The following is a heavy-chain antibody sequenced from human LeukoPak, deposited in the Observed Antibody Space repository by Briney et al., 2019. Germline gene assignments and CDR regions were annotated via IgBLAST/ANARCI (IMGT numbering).Heavy chain of an antibody. Sequence: GGSLRLSCTASGFAFGGYAMSWVRQAPGKGLEWVSSISGGSEDTYYAGSVKGRFTISRDNSQNTVYLQMNTLTDEDTAVYYCVKNLRLVISVAGTPRDAFDIWGQGTVVTVSS. CDR1: GFAFGGYA. V-gene: IGHV3-23*01. CDR3: VKNLRLVISVAGTPRDAFDI. J-gene: IGHJ3*02. D-gene: IGHD6-19*01. CDR2: ISGGSEDT.